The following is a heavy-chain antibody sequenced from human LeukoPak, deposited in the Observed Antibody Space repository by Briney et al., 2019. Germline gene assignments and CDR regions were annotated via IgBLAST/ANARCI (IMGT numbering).Heavy chain of an antibody. CDR1: GGSISSGYHY. CDR2: INSAGSST. J-gene: IGHJ6*02. V-gene: IGHV3-74*01. D-gene: IGHD6-19*01. Sequence: ETLSLTCTVSGGSISSGYHYWGWIRQTPGKGLVCVSRINSAGSSTDYADSVKGRFTMSRDNAKNTLYLQMNSLRAEGMAVYYCVRGSSDWIGMDVWGQGTTVTVSS. CDR3: VRGSSDWIGMDV.